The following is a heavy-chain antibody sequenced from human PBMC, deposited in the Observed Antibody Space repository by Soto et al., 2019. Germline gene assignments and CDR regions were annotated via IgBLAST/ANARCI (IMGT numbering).Heavy chain of an antibody. Sequence: QVQLVQSGAEVKKPGASVKVSCKASGYTFTSYGISWVRQAPGQGLEWMGWISAYNGNTNYAQKLQGRVTMTTDTSSIISYIVLSRLRSDDTAVYYCARHSPPSDYWGQGTLVTVSS. V-gene: IGHV1-18*01. CDR3: ARHSPPSDY. CDR1: GYTFTSYG. CDR2: ISAYNGNT. J-gene: IGHJ4*02.